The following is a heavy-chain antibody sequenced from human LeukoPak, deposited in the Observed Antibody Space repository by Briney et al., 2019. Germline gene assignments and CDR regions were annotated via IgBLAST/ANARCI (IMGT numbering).Heavy chain of an antibody. D-gene: IGHD3-22*01. V-gene: IGHV3-66*02. CDR1: GFTVSSTY. J-gene: IGHJ4*02. CDR3: ARDSYYDY. CDR2: IYSGGST. Sequence: GGSLRLSCAASGFTVSSTYMSWVRQAPGKGLEWVSVIYSGGSTYYADSVKGRFTITRYNSKNTLYLEMNSLRAEDTAVYCCARDSYYDYWGQGALVTVSS.